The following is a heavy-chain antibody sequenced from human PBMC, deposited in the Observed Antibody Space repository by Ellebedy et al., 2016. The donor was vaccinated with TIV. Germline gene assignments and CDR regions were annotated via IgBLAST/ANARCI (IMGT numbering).Heavy chain of an antibody. Sequence: GGSLRLSXVASGFTFSSYAMSWVRQAPGKGLEWVSAISGSGGSTYYADSVKGRFTISRDNSKNTLYLQMNSLRAEDTAVYYCAKRAPDFWSDTYYYMDVWGKGTTVTVSS. CDR2: ISGSGGST. CDR3: AKRAPDFWSDTYYYMDV. CDR1: GFTFSSYA. D-gene: IGHD3-3*01. V-gene: IGHV3-23*01. J-gene: IGHJ6*03.